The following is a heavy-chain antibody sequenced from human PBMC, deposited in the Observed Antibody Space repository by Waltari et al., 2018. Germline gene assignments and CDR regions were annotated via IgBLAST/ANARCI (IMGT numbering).Heavy chain of an antibody. CDR1: GFSVSSSF. D-gene: IGHD3-3*01. CDR2: FYSAGAT. J-gene: IGHJ3*01. Sequence: EIELVESGGGLSPSGGSLKLSCAASGFSVSSSFMTWVRRAPGKGLECVAIFYSAGATYYSQSVRGRFLIARDNSKNILYLQMDDLTAEDTAVYYCAKDVVGYTWDEGVDTIDVWGQGAEVVVSS. V-gene: IGHV3-53*01. CDR3: AKDVVGYTWDEGVDTIDV.